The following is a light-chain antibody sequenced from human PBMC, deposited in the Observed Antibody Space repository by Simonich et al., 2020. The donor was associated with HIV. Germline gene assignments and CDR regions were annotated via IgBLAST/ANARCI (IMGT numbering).Light chain of an antibody. CDR1: QSVNSN. J-gene: IGKJ1*01. Sequence: EIVMTQSPATLSVSPGERATLSCRASQSVNSNLAWYQQKPALPPRLLIYGASTRATGIPARFSGSGSGTEFTLTISSMQSEDFAVYYCQQYNNWPLTWTFGQGTKVEIK. V-gene: IGKV3-15*01. CDR3: QQYNNWPLTWT. CDR2: GAS.